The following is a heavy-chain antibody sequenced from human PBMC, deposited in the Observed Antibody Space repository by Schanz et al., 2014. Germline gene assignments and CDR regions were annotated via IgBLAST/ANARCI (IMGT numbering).Heavy chain of an antibody. CDR1: GVTFSSYA. Sequence: PGGSLRLSCAASGVTFSSYAMSWVRQASGKGLEWVSAISGSGASTYYADSVKGRFTISRDNAKNSLYLQMNSLRAEDTAVYYCARPSDSSWYMDVWGKGTTVTVSS. J-gene: IGHJ6*03. CDR3: ARPSDSSWYMDV. D-gene: IGHD2-21*02. V-gene: IGHV3-23*01. CDR2: ISGSGAST.